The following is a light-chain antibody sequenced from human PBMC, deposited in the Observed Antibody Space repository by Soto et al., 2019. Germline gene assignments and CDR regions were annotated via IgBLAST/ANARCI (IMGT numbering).Light chain of an antibody. J-gene: IGLJ1*01. CDR1: NIGNKR. CDR3: QVWDIMTDNYV. Sequence: SYELTQPPSVSVAPEKTATITCGGNNIGNKRVHWYLQKPGQAPVLVISYDSDRPSGIPERFSGSNSGNTATLTISRVEDGDEADYYCQVWDIMTDNYVFGPGTKVTVL. CDR2: YDS. V-gene: IGLV3-21*04.